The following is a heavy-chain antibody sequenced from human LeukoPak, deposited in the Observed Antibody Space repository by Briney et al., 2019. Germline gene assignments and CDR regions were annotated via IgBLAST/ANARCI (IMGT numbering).Heavy chain of an antibody. Sequence: PGGSLRLSCAASGFTFGTHAMTWVRQRPGKGLEWVSSLTGRDESVYYADSVKGRFTISRDNSKDTLYLQMNSLRADDTAVYFCAKLRGYCSNSSCYTAEYWGQEPLVTVSS. CDR1: GFTFGTHA. J-gene: IGHJ4*02. V-gene: IGHV3-23*01. CDR2: LTGRDESV. CDR3: AKLRGYCSNSSCYTAEY. D-gene: IGHD2-2*02.